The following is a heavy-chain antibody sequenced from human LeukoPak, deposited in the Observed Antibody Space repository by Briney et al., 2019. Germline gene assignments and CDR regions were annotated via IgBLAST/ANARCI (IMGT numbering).Heavy chain of an antibody. D-gene: IGHD7-27*01. CDR2: IQKDGSGA. Sequence: PGGSLRLSCTTSGFTLSNYWMTWVRQAPGKGLEWVAKIQKDGSGAYYVDSMEGRFTISRDNAENSLYLQMHSLRAEDTAVYSCARAGVTNQLGQTYWYFDLWGRGTLVTVSS. CDR1: GFTLSNYW. J-gene: IGHJ2*01. CDR3: ARAGVTNQLGQTYWYFDL. V-gene: IGHV3-7*01.